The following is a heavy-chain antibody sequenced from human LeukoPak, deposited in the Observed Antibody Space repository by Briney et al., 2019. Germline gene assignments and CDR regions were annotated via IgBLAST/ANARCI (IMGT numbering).Heavy chain of an antibody. J-gene: IGHJ6*03. CDR3: ARGPLESQQLAPPAEYMDV. D-gene: IGHD6-13*01. CDR2: ISGNGGAT. Sequence: PGGSLRLSCAASGFTFTSYAMSWVRQAPGKGLEWVSAISGNGGATYYADSVKGRFTISRDNSKNTLHLQMNSLRAEDTAVYYCARGPLESQQLAPPAEYMDVWGKGTTVTVSS. V-gene: IGHV3-23*01. CDR1: GFTFTSYA.